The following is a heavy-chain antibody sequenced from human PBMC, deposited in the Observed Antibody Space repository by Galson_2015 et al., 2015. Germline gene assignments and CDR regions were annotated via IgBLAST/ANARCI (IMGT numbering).Heavy chain of an antibody. CDR2: IYPGDSDT. CDR3: ATTRAYCGGDCYEGGDWYFDL. D-gene: IGHD2-21*02. CDR1: GYSFTSYW. V-gene: IGHV5-51*01. J-gene: IGHJ2*01. Sequence: QSGAEVKKPGESLKISCKGSGYSFTSYWIGWVRQMPGKGLEWVGIIYPGDSDTRYSPSFQGQVTISADKSISTAYLQWSSLKASDTAMYYCATTRAYCGGDCYEGGDWYFDLWGRGTLVTVSS.